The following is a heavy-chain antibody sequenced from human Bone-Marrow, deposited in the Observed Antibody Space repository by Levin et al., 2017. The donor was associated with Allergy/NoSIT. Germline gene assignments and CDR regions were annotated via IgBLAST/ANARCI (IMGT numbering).Heavy chain of an antibody. CDR2: IWYDGSNK. V-gene: IGHV3-33*01. CDR3: ARELGIAAAGPPYYYYGMDV. D-gene: IGHD6-13*01. CDR1: GFTFSSYG. J-gene: IGHJ6*02. Sequence: GESLKISCAASGFTFSSYGMHWVRQAPGKGLEWVAVIWYDGSNKYYADSVKGRFTISRDNSKNTLYLQMNSLRAEDTAVYYCARELGIAAAGPPYYYYGMDVWGQGTTVTVSS.